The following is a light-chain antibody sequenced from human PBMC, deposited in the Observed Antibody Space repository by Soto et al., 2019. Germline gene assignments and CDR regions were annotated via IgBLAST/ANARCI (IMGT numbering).Light chain of an antibody. CDR1: QSVSSNY. Sequence: EIVLTQSPGTLSLSPGERATLSCRASQSVSSNYLAWYQQKPGQAPRLLIYGASSRATGIPDRFSGSGSGTDFTLIISRLEPEDFAVFYCQQYGSSPFTFGPGTRVDIK. CDR3: QQYGSSPFT. J-gene: IGKJ3*01. CDR2: GAS. V-gene: IGKV3-20*01.